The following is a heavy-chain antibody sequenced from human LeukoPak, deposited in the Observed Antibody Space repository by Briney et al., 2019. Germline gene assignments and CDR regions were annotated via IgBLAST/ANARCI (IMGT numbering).Heavy chain of an antibody. CDR2: IYYSGST. V-gene: IGHV4-38-2*02. J-gene: IGHJ6*03. D-gene: IGHD5-12*01. CDR3: ARGASGYDRYYYYYYMDV. Sequence: PSETLSLTCTVSGYSISSGYYRGWIRQPPGKGLEWIGSIYYSGSTYYNPSLKSRVTISVDTSKNQFSLKLSSVTAADTAVYYCARGASGYDRYYYYYYMDVWGKGTTVTVSS. CDR1: GYSISSGYY.